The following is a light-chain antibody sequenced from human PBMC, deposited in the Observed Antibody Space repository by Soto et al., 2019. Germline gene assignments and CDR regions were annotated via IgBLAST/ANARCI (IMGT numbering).Light chain of an antibody. CDR3: VSFTSSTTYV. CDR2: DVT. J-gene: IGLJ1*01. V-gene: IGLV2-14*01. Sequence: QSGLTQPASVSDSPGQSITISCTGTSSDVGGSNHVSWYQQHPGKAPKLMIYDVTNRPSGVSHRFSGSKSGSTASLIISGLQAEDEADYYCVSFTSSTTYVFGPGTKVTVL. CDR1: SSDVGGSNH.